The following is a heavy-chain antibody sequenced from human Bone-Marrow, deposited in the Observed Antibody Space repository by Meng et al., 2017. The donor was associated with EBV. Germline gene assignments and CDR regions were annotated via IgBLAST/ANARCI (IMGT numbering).Heavy chain of an antibody. CDR3: AHWGMVATSYGIDY. V-gene: IGHV2-5*02. CDR2: IYCDDDK. J-gene: IGHJ4*02. CDR1: WFSLSSSGVC. Sequence: ITVQVAAPTVVRPTQGLTLTRPFSWFSLSSSGVCVGWVRQSPGKGLEWIALIYCDDDKPYSPSLKSRLTSTKDATKNQVVLTMISMDPVDTATYYCAHWGMVATSYGIDYWGQGTLVTVSS. D-gene: IGHD3-3*01.